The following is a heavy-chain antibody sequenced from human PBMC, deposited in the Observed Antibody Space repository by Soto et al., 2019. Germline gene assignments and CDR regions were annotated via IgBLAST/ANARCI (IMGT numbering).Heavy chain of an antibody. V-gene: IGHV1-69*13. D-gene: IGHD3-22*01. CDR2: IIPIFGTA. J-gene: IGHJ4*02. CDR1: GGTFSSYA. Sequence: GASVKVSCKASGGTFSSYAISWVRQAPGQGLEWMGGIIPIFGTANYAQKFQGRVTITADESTSTAYMELSSLRSEDTAVYYCARGYYDSSGLLNDYWGQGTLVTVSS. CDR3: ARGYYDSSGLLNDY.